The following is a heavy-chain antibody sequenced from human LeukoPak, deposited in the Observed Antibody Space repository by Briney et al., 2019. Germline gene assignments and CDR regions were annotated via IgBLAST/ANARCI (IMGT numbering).Heavy chain of an antibody. Sequence: GPVKVSCKASGYTFTSYGISWVRQAPGQGLEWMGWISAYNGNTNYAQKLQGRVTMTTDTSTSTAYMELRSLRSDDTAIYYCASRLYCSNTRCRNFPFAYWGQGTLVTVSS. D-gene: IGHD2-2*01. CDR3: ASRLYCSNTRCRNFPFAY. J-gene: IGHJ4*02. CDR1: GYTFTSYG. V-gene: IGHV1-18*01. CDR2: ISAYNGNT.